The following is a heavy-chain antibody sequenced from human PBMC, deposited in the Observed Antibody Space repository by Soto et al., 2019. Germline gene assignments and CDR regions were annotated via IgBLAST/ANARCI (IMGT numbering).Heavy chain of an antibody. Sequence: SETLSLTCTVSGGSTSSDNYWSWIRQPPGKGLEWIGHIYYSGNTDYNPSLKSRLAISIDTSKNQFSLKPSSVTAADTAVYFCAREGGESSDGLYYFDSWGQGSLVTVSS. CDR1: GGSTSSDNY. J-gene: IGHJ4*02. V-gene: IGHV4-30-4*01. D-gene: IGHD3-16*01. CDR2: IYYSGNT. CDR3: AREGGESSDGLYYFDS.